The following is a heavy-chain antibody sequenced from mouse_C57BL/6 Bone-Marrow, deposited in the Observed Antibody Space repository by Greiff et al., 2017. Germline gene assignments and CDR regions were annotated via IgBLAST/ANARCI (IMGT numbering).Heavy chain of an antibody. CDR3: AREGGIYYYGSNWYFDV. J-gene: IGHJ1*03. CDR2: IHPNSGST. Sequence: VQLQQPGAELVKPGASVKLSCTASGYTFTSYWMHWVKQRPGQGLEWIGMIHPNSGSTNYNEKYKSKATLTVDKSSSTAYMQLSSLTSEDSAVYYCAREGGIYYYGSNWYFDVWGTGTTVTVSS. CDR1: GYTFTSYW. D-gene: IGHD1-1*01. V-gene: IGHV1-64*01.